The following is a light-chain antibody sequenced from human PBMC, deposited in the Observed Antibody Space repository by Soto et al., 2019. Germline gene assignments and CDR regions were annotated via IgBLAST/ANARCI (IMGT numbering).Light chain of an antibody. CDR2: EVS. Sequence: DVVMTQTPLSLSVAPGQPASISCKSSQSLLHITGETFLFWYLQKPGQSPQLLIYEVSTRVSGVTDRFSGSGSGTDFTLEISSVETDDVGIYYCMQSTQLPPTFGQGTRMEIK. V-gene: IGKV2D-29*02. CDR1: QSLLHITGETF. J-gene: IGKJ5*01. CDR3: MQSTQLPPT.